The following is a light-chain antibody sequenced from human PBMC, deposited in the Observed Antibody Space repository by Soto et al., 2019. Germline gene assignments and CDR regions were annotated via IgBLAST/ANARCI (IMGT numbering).Light chain of an antibody. CDR3: QQSHSTPYT. V-gene: IGKV1-39*01. CDR2: AAS. CDR1: QSITTY. Sequence: DIQMTQSPSSLSASVGDRITIACRASQSITTYLNWYQQKPGKAPNLLIYAASSLQSGVPSRFSGSGSGADFTLTITSLQPEDFATYYYQQSHSTPYTFGQGTKVEI. J-gene: IGKJ2*01.